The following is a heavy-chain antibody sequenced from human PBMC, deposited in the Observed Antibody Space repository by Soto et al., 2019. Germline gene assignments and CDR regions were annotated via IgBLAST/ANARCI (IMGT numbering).Heavy chain of an antibody. D-gene: IGHD3-22*01. CDR2: ISSSSSYI. Sequence: EVQLVESGGGLVKPGGSLRLSCAASGFTFSSYSMNWVRQAPGKGLEWVSSISSSSSYIYYADSVKGRFTISRDNAKKSLYLQMNSLRAEDTDVYYCARDPGSGSSEWGQGTLVTVSS. CDR3: ARDPGSGSSE. CDR1: GFTFSSYS. J-gene: IGHJ4*02. V-gene: IGHV3-21*01.